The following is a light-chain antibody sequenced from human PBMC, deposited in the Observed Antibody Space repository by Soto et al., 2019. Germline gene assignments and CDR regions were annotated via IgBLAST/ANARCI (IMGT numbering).Light chain of an antibody. CDR1: QSVPSNF. Sequence: EIVLTQSPGTLSLSPGERATLSCRASQSVPSNFLAWYQQKPGQAPILVLYGVSRRATGIPDRFGGSESGTDFTLTSSRLEPEAFAVYYCQQYDSSWTFGQGTKVEIK. CDR3: QQYDSSWT. V-gene: IGKV3-20*01. CDR2: GVS. J-gene: IGKJ1*01.